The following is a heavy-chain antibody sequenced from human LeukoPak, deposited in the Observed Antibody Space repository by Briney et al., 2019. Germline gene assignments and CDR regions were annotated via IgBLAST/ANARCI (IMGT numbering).Heavy chain of an antibody. CDR3: AKAGDRGNSAYDWGFLWY. V-gene: IGHV3-30-3*01. D-gene: IGHD3-16*01. J-gene: IGHJ4*02. CDR1: GFIFSSYA. CDR2: ISYDGGNK. Sequence: GRSLRLSCVASGFIFSSYAMHWVRQAPGKGLEWVAVISYDGGNKYYADSVKGRFTISRDNSKNTLDLQMNSLRVEDTAVYYCAKAGDRGNSAYDWGFLWYWGQGTLVTVSS.